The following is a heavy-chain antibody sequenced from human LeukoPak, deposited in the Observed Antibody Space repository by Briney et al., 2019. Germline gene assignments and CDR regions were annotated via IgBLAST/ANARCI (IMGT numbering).Heavy chain of an antibody. J-gene: IGHJ4*02. CDR1: GYTFTSYG. CDR3: ATGIVATITGVY. V-gene: IGHV1-24*01. Sequence: ASVKVSCKASGYTFTSYGISWVRQAPGKGLEWMGGFDPEDGETIYAQKFQGRVTMTEDTSTDTAYMELSSLRSEDTAVYYCATGIVATITGVYWGQGTLVTVSS. D-gene: IGHD5-12*01. CDR2: FDPEDGET.